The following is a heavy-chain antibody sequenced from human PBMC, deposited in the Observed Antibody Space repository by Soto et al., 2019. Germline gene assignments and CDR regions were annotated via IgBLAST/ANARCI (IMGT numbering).Heavy chain of an antibody. J-gene: IGHJ5*02. CDR2: TSAYHGNT. CDR3: AREGSGYSFDP. V-gene: IGHV1-18*01. D-gene: IGHD6-25*01. CDR1: GYTFTSYG. Sequence: QVQLVQSGAEVKKTGASVKVSCKASGYTFTSYGISWVRQSPGQGLEWMGWTSAYHGNTNYAQNLHGRVTMTRATSTSTAYRELSSLRSDDTAVYYCAREGSGYSFDPWGQGTLFTVSS.